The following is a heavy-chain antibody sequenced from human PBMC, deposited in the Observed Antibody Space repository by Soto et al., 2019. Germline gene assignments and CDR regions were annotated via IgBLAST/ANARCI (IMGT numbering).Heavy chain of an antibody. J-gene: IGHJ5*02. V-gene: IGHV4-30-4*01. CDR3: ARDSSGYYFGFDP. CDR1: GGSISSGDYY. Sequence: QVQLQESGPGLVKPSQTLSLTCTVSGGSISSGDYYWSWIRQPPGKGLEWIGYIYYSGSTYYNPSLKSRGTISVDTSKNQFSLKLSSVTAADTAVYYCARDSSGYYFGFDPWGQGTLVTVSS. CDR2: IYYSGST. D-gene: IGHD3-22*01.